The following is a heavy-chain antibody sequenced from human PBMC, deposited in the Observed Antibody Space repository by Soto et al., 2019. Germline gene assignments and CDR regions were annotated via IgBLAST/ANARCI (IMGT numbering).Heavy chain of an antibody. CDR2: IWYDGSNK. Sequence: QVQSVESGGGVVQPGKSLRLSCAASGFSFSNYAMHWVRQAPGKGLEWVAVIWYDGSNKYYADSVKGRFTISKDNSQTTVYLQMNSLRAEDTAVYYCTRDPYGGSRYYFDSWGQGTLVTVSS. V-gene: IGHV3-33*01. D-gene: IGHD1-26*01. J-gene: IGHJ4*02. CDR3: TRDPYGGSRYYFDS. CDR1: GFSFSNYA.